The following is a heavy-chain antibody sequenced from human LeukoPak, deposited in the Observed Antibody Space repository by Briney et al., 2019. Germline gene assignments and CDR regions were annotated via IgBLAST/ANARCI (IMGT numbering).Heavy chain of an antibody. D-gene: IGHD2-15*01. J-gene: IGHJ6*03. Sequence: PSETLSLTCTVSGGSISSTTYYWGWIRQPPGKGLEWIGRIYTSGSTNYNPSLKSRVTISVDTSKNQFSLKLNSVTAADTAVYYCVRGIVVVAQLGYYFYYMDVWGKGTTVTISS. CDR1: GGSISSTTYY. CDR3: VRGIVVVAQLGYYFYYMDV. CDR2: IYTSGST. V-gene: IGHV4-39*07.